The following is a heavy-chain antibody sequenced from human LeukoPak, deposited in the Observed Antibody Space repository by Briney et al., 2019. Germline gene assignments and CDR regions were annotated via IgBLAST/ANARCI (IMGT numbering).Heavy chain of an antibody. CDR3: AELGITMIGGV. CDR2: VKQDGSEK. Sequence: AGGSLRLSCAASGFTFSSYWMSWVRQAPGKGLEWVANVKQDGSEKYYVDSVKGRFTISRDNAKNSLYLQMNSLRAEDTAVYYCAELGITMIGGVWGKGTTVTISS. D-gene: IGHD3-10*02. J-gene: IGHJ6*04. V-gene: IGHV3-7*01. CDR1: GFTFSSYW.